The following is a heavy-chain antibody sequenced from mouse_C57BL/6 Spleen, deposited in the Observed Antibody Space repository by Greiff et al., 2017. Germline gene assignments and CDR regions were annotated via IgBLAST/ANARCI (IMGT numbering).Heavy chain of an antibody. CDR2: IDPSDSYN. CDR1: GYTFTSYW. CDR3: ARKDYYGSSYVYFDV. D-gene: IGHD1-1*01. V-gene: IGHV1-50*01. J-gene: IGHJ1*03. Sequence: QVQLQQPGAELVKPGASVKLSCKASGYTFTSYWMQWVKQRPGQGLEWIGEIDPSDSYNNYNQKFKGKATLTVDTSSSTAYMQLSSLTSEDSAVYYCARKDYYGSSYVYFDVWGTGTTVTVSS.